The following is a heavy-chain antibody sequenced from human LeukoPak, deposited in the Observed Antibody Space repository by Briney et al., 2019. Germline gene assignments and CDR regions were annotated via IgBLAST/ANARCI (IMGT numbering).Heavy chain of an antibody. V-gene: IGHV3-23*01. Sequence: GGSLRLSCAASGFTFSSYAMSWVGQAPGKGLEWVSAISGSAANTYYADSMNGRFTISRDNSKNTLYLQMNSLRAEDTAVYHCAKTNSSSWYQLYNWFDPWGQGTLVTVSS. CDR3: AKTNSSSWYQLYNWFDP. CDR2: ISGSAANT. J-gene: IGHJ5*02. D-gene: IGHD6-13*01. CDR1: GFTFSSYA.